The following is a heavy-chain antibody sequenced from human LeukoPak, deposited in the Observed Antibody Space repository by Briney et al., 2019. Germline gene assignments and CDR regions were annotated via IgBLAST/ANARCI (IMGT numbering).Heavy chain of an antibody. V-gene: IGHV3-21*01. CDR2: ISSSSSYI. Sequence: GGSLRLSCAASGFTFSSYSMNWVRQAPGKGLEWVSSISSSSSYIYYAASVKGRFTISRDNAKNSLYLQMNSLRAEDTAVYYCARFSGRSKSSYFDYWGQGTLVTVST. D-gene: IGHD1-26*01. CDR3: ARFSGRSKSSYFDY. CDR1: GFTFSSYS. J-gene: IGHJ4*02.